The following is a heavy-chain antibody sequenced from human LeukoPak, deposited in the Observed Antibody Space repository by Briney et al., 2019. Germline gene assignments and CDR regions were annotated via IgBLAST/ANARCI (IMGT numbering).Heavy chain of an antibody. CDR1: GFTVSSNY. J-gene: IGHJ4*02. D-gene: IGHD3-22*01. V-gene: IGHV3-66*02. Sequence: GGSLRLSCAASGFTVSSNYMSWVRQAPGKGLEWVSVIYSGGSTYYADSVKGRFTISRDNSKNTLYLQMNSLRAEDTAVYYCARGLYYYDSSGKPYWGQGTLVTVSS. CDR3: ARGLYYYDSSGKPY. CDR2: IYSGGST.